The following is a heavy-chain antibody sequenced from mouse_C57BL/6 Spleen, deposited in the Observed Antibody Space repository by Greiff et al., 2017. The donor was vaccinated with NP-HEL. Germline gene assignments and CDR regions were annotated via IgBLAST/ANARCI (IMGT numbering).Heavy chain of an antibody. Sequence: VQLQQSGAELVRPGTSVKVSCKASGYAFTNYLIEWVKQRPGQGLEWIGVINPGSGGTNYNEKFKGKATLTADKSSSTAYMQLSSLTSEDSAVYFCARSGLGRSFDYWGQGTTLTVSS. V-gene: IGHV1-54*01. D-gene: IGHD4-1*01. J-gene: IGHJ2*01. CDR2: INPGSGGT. CDR3: ARSGLGRSFDY. CDR1: GYAFTNYL.